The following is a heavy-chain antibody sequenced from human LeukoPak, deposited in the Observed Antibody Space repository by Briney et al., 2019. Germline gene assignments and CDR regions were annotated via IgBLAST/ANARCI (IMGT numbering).Heavy chain of an antibody. V-gene: IGHV4-59*01. CDR1: GGSISSYY. CDR3: ARDSYPAPAARDSWFDP. D-gene: IGHD2-2*01. CDR2: IYYSGST. J-gene: IGHJ5*02. Sequence: PSETLSLTCTVSGGSISSYYWSWIRQPPGKGLEWIGYIYYSGSTNYNPSLKSRVTISVDTSKNQFSLKLSSVTAADTAVYYCARDSYPAPAARDSWFDPGGQGTLVTVSS.